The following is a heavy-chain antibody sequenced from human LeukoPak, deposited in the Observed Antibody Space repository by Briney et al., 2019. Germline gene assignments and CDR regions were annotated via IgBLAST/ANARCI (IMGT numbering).Heavy chain of an antibody. CDR1: GGSISSSSFF. V-gene: IGHV4-39*01. D-gene: IGHD2-21*01. Sequence: SETLSLTCTVSGGSISSSSFFWGWIRQPPGKGPEWIGSIYYSGRTYYNPSLKSRVTISVDTSKNQFSLKLSSVTAADTAVYYCARLSIPYTVLGYWGQGTLVTVSS. CDR2: IYYSGRT. J-gene: IGHJ4*02. CDR3: ARLSIPYTVLGY.